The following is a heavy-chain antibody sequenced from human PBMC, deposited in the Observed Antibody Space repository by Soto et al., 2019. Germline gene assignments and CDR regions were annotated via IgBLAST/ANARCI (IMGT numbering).Heavy chain of an antibody. J-gene: IGHJ4*02. V-gene: IGHV4-34*01. CDR1: GGSFSGYY. Sequence: SETLSLTCAVYGGSFSGYYWSWIRQPPGKGLEWIGEINHSGSTNYNPSLKSRVTISVDTSKNQFSLKLSSVTAADTAVYYCARAANVRFDYWGQGTLVTVSS. CDR3: ARAANVRFDY. CDR2: INHSGST.